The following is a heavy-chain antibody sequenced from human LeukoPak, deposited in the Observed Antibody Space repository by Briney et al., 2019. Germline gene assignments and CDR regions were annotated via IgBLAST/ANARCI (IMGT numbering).Heavy chain of an antibody. CDR2: IRRKLCGGTA. J-gene: IGHJ4*02. D-gene: IGHD6-19*01. CDR3: SRSSGWLSVD. Sequence: GGSLRLSCTASGFTFGDYLMSWFRQTPGKGLEWIGFIRRKLCGGTAEYAASVKGRFTISRDDSTSIAYLQMNSLKTEDTAVYYCSRSSGWLSVDWGQGTLVTVSS. CDR1: GFTFGDYL. V-gene: IGHV3-49*03.